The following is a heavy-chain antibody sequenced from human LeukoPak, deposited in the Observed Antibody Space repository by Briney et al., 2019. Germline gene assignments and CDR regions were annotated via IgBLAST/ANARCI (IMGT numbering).Heavy chain of an antibody. D-gene: IGHD6-19*01. V-gene: IGHV7-4-1*02. CDR3: PKGGWVAVTGMDS. CDR2: INTKTGNP. Sequence: GASVKVSCKASGYTFTGHAMNWVRQAPGQGPEWMGYINTKTGNPTYAQGFTGRFVFSLDTSVSTAYLQISSLKPEDTGVYYCPKGGWVAVTGMDSWGQGTLVTVSS. J-gene: IGHJ4*02. CDR1: GYTFTGHA.